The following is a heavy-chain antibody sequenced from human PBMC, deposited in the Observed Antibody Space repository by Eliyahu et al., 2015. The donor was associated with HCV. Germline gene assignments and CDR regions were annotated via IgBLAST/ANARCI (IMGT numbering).Heavy chain of an antibody. CDR3: ARVNWNLGAFDI. Sequence: QVQLVESGGGVVQPGRSLRLSCAASGFXFSSYGMHWVRQAPGKGLEWVAVIWYDGSNKYYADSVKGRFTISRDNSKNTLYLQMNSLRAEDTAVYYCARVNWNLGAFDIWGQGTMVTVSS. J-gene: IGHJ3*02. CDR2: IWYDGSNK. V-gene: IGHV3-33*08. CDR1: GFXFSSYG. D-gene: IGHD1-20*01.